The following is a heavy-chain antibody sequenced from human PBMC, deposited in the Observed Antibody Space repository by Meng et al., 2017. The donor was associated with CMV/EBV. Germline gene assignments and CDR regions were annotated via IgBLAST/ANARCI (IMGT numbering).Heavy chain of an antibody. J-gene: IGHJ4*02. CDR1: WFPLSAIGVG. Sequence: SFDESGPKLVNPQQTITFTCTFLWFPLSAIGVGVGWIRQPPGKALEWLALIYWDDDKRYSPSLKSRLTITKDTSKNQVVLTMTNMDPVDTATYYCARIAAAGRFDYWGQGTLVTVSS. V-gene: IGHV2-5*02. CDR3: ARIAAAGRFDY. CDR2: IYWDDDK. D-gene: IGHD6-13*01.